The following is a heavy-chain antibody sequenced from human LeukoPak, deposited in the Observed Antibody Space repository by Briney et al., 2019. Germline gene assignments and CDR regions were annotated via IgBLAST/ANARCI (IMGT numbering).Heavy chain of an antibody. CDR3: ARVRAYSSGWSDFDY. Sequence: SETLSLTCTVSGGSISSYYWSWIRQPPGKGPEWIGYIYYSGSTNYNPSLKSRVTISVDTSKNQFSLKLSSVTAADTAVYYCARVRAYSSGWSDFDYWGQGTLVTVSS. CDR2: IYYSGST. V-gene: IGHV4-59*01. CDR1: GGSISSYY. J-gene: IGHJ4*02. D-gene: IGHD6-19*01.